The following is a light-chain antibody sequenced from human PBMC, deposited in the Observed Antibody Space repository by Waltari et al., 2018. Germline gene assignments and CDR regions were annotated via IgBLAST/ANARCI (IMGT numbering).Light chain of an antibody. V-gene: IGLV2-23*01. CDR1: TRDPGRYNP. Sequence: QSALTQPASVSGSPGQSITIPCTGTTRDPGRYNPVSWYQQHPGKAPKLMIYEGSKRPSGVSNRFSGSKSVNTASLTISGLQAEDEADYYCCSYAGSSIYVVFGGGTKLTVL. CDR3: CSYAGSSIYVV. J-gene: IGLJ2*01. CDR2: EGS.